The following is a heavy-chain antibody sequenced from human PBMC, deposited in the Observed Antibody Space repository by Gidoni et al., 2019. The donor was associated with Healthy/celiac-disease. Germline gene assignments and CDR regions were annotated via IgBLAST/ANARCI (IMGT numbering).Heavy chain of an antibody. J-gene: IGHJ2*01. CDR2: INSDGSST. CDR3: ARAGYNPLWYFDL. V-gene: IGHV3-74*01. Sequence: EVQLVESGGGLVQPGVSLRLSCAASGFTFSRYWMPWVRQAPGKGLVWVSRINSDGSSTSYADSVKGRFTISRDNAKNTLYLQMNSLRAEDTAVYYCARAGYNPLWYFDLWGRGTLVTVSS. D-gene: IGHD6-25*01. CDR1: GFTFSRYW.